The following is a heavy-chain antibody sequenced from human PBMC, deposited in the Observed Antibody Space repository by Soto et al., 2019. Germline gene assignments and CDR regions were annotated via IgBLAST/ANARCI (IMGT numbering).Heavy chain of an antibody. J-gene: IGHJ4*02. CDR2: IYHGGST. CDR1: GASVTRDGNC. Sequence: QVQLRESGSGLVKPSQTLSLTCSVSGASVTRDGNCWTWIRQPPGKGLEFVASIYHGGSTFYNPSLRSRVTISLDRSKNQFSLQLTSVTAADTAVYYSAREVDGYSQFDDWGQGTLVTVSS. CDR3: AREVDGYSQFDD. V-gene: IGHV4-30-2*01. D-gene: IGHD4-4*01.